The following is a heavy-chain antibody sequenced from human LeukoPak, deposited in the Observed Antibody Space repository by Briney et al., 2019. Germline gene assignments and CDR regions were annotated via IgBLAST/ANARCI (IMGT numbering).Heavy chain of an antibody. CDR1: GFTFDDYA. Sequence: GGPLRLSCAASGFTFDDYAMHWVRQAPGKRLEWVSLISGDGGSTYYADSVKGRFTISRDNSKNSLYLQMNSLRTEDTALYYCAKDMGGYYYDSSGYKPNYWGQGTLVTVSS. CDR3: AKDMGGYYYDSSGYKPNY. D-gene: IGHD3-22*01. J-gene: IGHJ4*02. V-gene: IGHV3-43*02. CDR2: ISGDGGST.